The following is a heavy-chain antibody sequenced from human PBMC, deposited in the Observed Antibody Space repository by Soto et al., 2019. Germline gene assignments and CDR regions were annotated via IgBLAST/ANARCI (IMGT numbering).Heavy chain of an antibody. V-gene: IGHV3-74*01. CDR3: ARGGRMFDYYYGMDV. Sequence: EMQLVESGGGLVKPGGSLRISCAASGFTFSNYWMHWVRQTPGKGLLWVSRSTDGSSTWYADSVKGRFTISRDSAKNTLYLQMSSLRAEDTAVYHCARGGRMFDYYYGMDVWGQGTTVAVSS. J-gene: IGHJ6*02. CDR1: GFTFSNYW. D-gene: IGHD3-10*02. CDR2: STDGSST.